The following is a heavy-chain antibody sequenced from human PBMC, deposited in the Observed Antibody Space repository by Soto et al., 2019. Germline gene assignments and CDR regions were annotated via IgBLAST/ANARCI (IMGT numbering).Heavy chain of an antibody. CDR2: TYYRSKWYN. Sequence: QSQTLSLTCAISGDSVSSNSAAWNWIRQSPSRGLEWLGRTYYRSKWYNDYAVSVKSRITINPDTSKNQFSLQLNSVTPEDTAVYYCARDSPLELRAHTNWFDPWGQGTLVTVSS. V-gene: IGHV6-1*01. D-gene: IGHD1-7*01. CDR1: GDSVSSNSAA. CDR3: ARDSPLELRAHTNWFDP. J-gene: IGHJ5*02.